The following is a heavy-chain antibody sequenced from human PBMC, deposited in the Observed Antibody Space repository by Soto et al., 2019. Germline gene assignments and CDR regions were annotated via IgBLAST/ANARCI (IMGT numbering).Heavy chain of an antibody. J-gene: IGHJ5*02. CDR2: FNAGNGNA. CDR3: ARGGYCSSTSCCVFWFDP. D-gene: IGHD2-2*01. Sequence: ASVTVSCKASGYTFTSYAMHWVRQAPGQRLEWMGLFNAGNGNAKYSQKFQGRVTITRDTSASTAYMELSSLRSEDTAVYYCARGGYCSSTSCCVFWFDPWGQGTLVTVSS. V-gene: IGHV1-3*01. CDR1: GYTFTSYA.